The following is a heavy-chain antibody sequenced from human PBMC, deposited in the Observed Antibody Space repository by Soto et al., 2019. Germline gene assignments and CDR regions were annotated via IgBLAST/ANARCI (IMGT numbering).Heavy chain of an antibody. J-gene: IGHJ6*02. CDR3: ARALTGYGMDV. Sequence: QVQLVQSGVEVREPGASVKVSCKAVRYIFTNYGVSWVRQAPGQGLEWMGWITTYNGNTEYAQKLQGRVTMTTDASTSTAYMELGSLSSDDTAIYYCARALTGYGMDVWGQGTTVTVSS. CDR2: ITTYNGNT. CDR1: RYIFTNYG. V-gene: IGHV1-18*01.